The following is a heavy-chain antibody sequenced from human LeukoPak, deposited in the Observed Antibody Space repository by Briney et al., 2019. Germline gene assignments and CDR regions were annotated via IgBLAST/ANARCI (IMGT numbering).Heavy chain of an antibody. D-gene: IGHD2-2*01. CDR2: INPSGGST. J-gene: IGHJ4*02. Sequence: ASVKVSCKASGYTFTSYYMHWVRQAPGQGLEWMGIINPSGGSTSYARKFQGRVTMTRNTSISTAYMELSSLRSEDTAVYYCASGRRGSSTSLDYWGQGTLVTVSS. V-gene: IGHV1-46*01. CDR3: ASGRRGSSTSLDY. CDR1: GYTFTSYY.